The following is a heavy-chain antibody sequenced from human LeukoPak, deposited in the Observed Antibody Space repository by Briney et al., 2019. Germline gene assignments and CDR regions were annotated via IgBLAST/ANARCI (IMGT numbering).Heavy chain of an antibody. CDR2: IYYSGST. CDR1: GGSISSYY. CDR3: ASMDYYYGMDV. V-gene: IGHV4-59*01. J-gene: IGHJ6*02. Sequence: SETLSLTCTDSGGSISSYYWSWIRQPPGKGLEWIGYIYYSGSTNYNPSLKSRVTISVDTSKNQFSLKLSSVTAADTAVYYCASMDYYYGMDVWGQGTTVTVSS. D-gene: IGHD3-10*01.